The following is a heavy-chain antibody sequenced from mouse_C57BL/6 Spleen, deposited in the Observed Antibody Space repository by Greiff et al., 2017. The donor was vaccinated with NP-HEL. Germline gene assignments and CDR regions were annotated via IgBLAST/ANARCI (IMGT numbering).Heavy chain of an antibody. D-gene: IGHD4-1*01. J-gene: IGHJ2*01. Sequence: VQLQQPGAELVMPGASVKLSCKASGYTFTSYWMHWVKQRPGQGLEWIGEIDPSDSYTNYNQKFKGKSTLTVDKSSSTAYMQLSSLTSEDSAVYYCARWANWAHFDYWGQGTTLTVSS. V-gene: IGHV1-69*01. CDR1: GYTFTSYW. CDR2: IDPSDSYT. CDR3: ARWANWAHFDY.